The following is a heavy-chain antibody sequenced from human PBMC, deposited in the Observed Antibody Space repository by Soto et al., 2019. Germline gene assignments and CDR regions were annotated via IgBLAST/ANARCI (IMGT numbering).Heavy chain of an antibody. CDR1: GFSFTTTRMG. Sequence: QITLKEAGPTLVQPTETLTLTCTFSGFSFTTTRMGVGWTRQPPGKALEWLAIIYWDGESRYNPLLRRRLTLTEDTATNQVVLTMTNMDPKDTATYYCAHRDSTGTTTYFESWGQGIPVTVAS. CDR2: IYWDGES. D-gene: IGHD1-1*01. V-gene: IGHV2-5*02. CDR3: AHRDSTGTTTYFES. J-gene: IGHJ4*02.